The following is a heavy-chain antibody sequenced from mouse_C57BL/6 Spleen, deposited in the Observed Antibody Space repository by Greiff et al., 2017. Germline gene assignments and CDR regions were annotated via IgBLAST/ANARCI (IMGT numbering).Heavy chain of an antibody. V-gene: IGHV5-6*01. J-gene: IGHJ2*01. D-gene: IGHD1-1*01. CDR1: GFTFSSYG. CDR2: ISSGGSYT. Sequence: EVKVVESGGDLVKPGGSLKLSCAASGFTFSSYGMSWVRQTPDKRLEWVATISSGGSYTYYPDSVKGRFPISRDNAKNTLYLQMSSLKSEDTAMYYCARDYGSSYDYFDYWGQGTTLTVSS. CDR3: ARDYGSSYDYFDY.